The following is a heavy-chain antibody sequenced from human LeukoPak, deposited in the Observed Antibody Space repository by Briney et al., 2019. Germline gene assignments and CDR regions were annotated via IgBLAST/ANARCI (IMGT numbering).Heavy chain of an antibody. V-gene: IGHV3-33*06. D-gene: IGHD6-19*01. J-gene: IGHJ4*02. Sequence: GGSLRRSCAASGFTFSSYGMHWVRQAPGKGLEGVAGIWYDRSNTYYAVTVKGRFTISRDNSKNALYLQMHSLRGEGAAVYYCAKSGSSGGWYPALTTHFDYWGQGTLVTVSS. CDR1: GFTFSSYG. CDR3: AKSGSSGGWYPALTTHFDY. CDR2: IWYDRSNT.